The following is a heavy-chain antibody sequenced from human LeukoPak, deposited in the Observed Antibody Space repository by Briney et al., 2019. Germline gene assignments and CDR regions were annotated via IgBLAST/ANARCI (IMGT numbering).Heavy chain of an antibody. CDR1: DFTFSHYW. CDR2: IKQDGSER. V-gene: IGHV3-7*01. D-gene: IGHD6-13*01. Sequence: GGSLTLSCAASDFTFSHYWMSWVRQAPGKGLEWVANIKQDGSERYYLDSVRGRFTISRDNPKNSLYLQVNSLRAEDTAVYYCAREWGQQHDYWGQGTLVTVSS. CDR3: AREWGQQHDY. J-gene: IGHJ4*02.